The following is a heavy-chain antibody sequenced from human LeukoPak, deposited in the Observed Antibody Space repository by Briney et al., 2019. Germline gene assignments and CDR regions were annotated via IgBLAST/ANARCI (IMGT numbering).Heavy chain of an antibody. CDR2: INHSGST. J-gene: IGHJ6*04. CDR1: GGSFSGYY. D-gene: IGHD3-10*01. Sequence: PSETLSLTCAVYGGSFSGYYWSWIRQPPEKGLEWIGEINHSGSTNYNPSLKSRVTISVDTSKNQFSLKLSSVTAADTAVYYCARRMVRGVIIPDYYYYGMDVWGKGTTVTVSS. V-gene: IGHV4-34*01. CDR3: ARRMVRGVIIPDYYYYGMDV.